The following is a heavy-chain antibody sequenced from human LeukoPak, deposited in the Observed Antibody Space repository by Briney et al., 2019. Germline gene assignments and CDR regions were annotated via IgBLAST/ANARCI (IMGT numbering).Heavy chain of an antibody. Sequence: GGSLRLSCAASGFTFSSYEMNWVRQAPGKGLEWVSYISSSGSTIYYADSVKGRFTISRDNAKNSLYLQMNSLRAEDTAVYYCAGDSSYYYDRYYYGMDVWGQGTTVAVSS. V-gene: IGHV3-48*03. D-gene: IGHD3-22*01. CDR2: ISSSGSTI. CDR3: AGDSSYYYDRYYYGMDV. J-gene: IGHJ6*02. CDR1: GFTFSSYE.